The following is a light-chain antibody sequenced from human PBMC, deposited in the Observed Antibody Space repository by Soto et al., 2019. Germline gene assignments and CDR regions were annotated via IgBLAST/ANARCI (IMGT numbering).Light chain of an antibody. Sequence: EIVLTQSPGTLSLSPGERATLSCRANQSVSSNYLAWYQQKPGQAPRFLIYGASSRATGIPDRFSGSGSGTDFTLTISRLEPEDFAVYYCQQYGSSPLTFGGGTKVDIK. CDR3: QQYGSSPLT. V-gene: IGKV3-20*01. J-gene: IGKJ4*01. CDR2: GAS. CDR1: QSVSSNY.